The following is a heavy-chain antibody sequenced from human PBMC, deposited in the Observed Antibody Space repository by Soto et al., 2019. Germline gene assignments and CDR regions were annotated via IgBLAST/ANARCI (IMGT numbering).Heavy chain of an antibody. CDR2: VRNKANSYTT. CDR3: VRNLASGGTYYFDY. Sequence: EVQLVESGGGLVEPGGSLRLSCAASGFTFSDHYMDWVRQAPVKGLEWIGRVRNKANSYTTEYAASVRGRFTVSREDSKNSLYLQMNSLKTEDTAMYYCVRNLASGGTYYFDYWGQGTLVTVSS. J-gene: IGHJ4*02. CDR1: GFTFSDHY. D-gene: IGHD2-15*01. V-gene: IGHV3-72*01.